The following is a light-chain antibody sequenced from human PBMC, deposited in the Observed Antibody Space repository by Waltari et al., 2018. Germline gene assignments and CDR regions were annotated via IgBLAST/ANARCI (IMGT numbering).Light chain of an antibody. CDR2: SNN. J-gene: IGLJ3*02. Sequence: QSVLTQPPSASGTPGQRVTLSCSGSSSNIGSNTVKWYQQLPGMAPKLLIYSNNQRPSGVPDRFSGSKSGTSASLAISGLQSEDEADYYCAAWDDSLNGWVFGGGTKLTVL. V-gene: IGLV1-44*01. CDR3: AAWDDSLNGWV. CDR1: SSNIGSNT.